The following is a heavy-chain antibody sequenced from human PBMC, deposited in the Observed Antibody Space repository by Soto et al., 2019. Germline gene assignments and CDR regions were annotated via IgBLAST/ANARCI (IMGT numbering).Heavy chain of an antibody. J-gene: IGHJ6*02. CDR1: GGTFSSYA. V-gene: IGHV1-69*13. Sequence: ASVKVSCKASGGTFSSYAISWVRQAPGQGLEWMGGIIPIFGTANYAQKFQGRVTITADESTSTAYMELSSLRSEDTAVYYCARDSTYCGGDCSGGMDVWCQGTTVTVSS. D-gene: IGHD2-21*02. CDR3: ARDSTYCGGDCSGGMDV. CDR2: IIPIFGTA.